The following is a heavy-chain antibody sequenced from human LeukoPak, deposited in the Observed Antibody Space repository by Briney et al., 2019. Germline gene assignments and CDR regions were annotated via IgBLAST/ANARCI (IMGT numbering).Heavy chain of an antibody. CDR3: ARLYDRSSYSAFDI. J-gene: IGHJ3*02. D-gene: IGHD3-22*01. V-gene: IGHV3-66*02. Sequence: GGSLRLSCAASRFTVNSNYMGWVRQAPGKGLEWVSVVYGDGSTYYPDSVKGRFTISKDNSQNTLFLQLDSLRAEDTAVYYCARLYDRSSYSAFDIWGQGTMVTVSS. CDR1: RFTVNSNY. CDR2: VYGDGST.